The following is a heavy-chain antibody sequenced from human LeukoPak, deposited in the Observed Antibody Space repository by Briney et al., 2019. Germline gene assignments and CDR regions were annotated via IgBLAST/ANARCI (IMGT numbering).Heavy chain of an antibody. CDR1: GYTLTELS. J-gene: IGHJ4*02. CDR2: FDPEDGET. D-gene: IGHD3-22*01. V-gene: IGHV1-24*01. CDR3: ATDSRSVSSGYAN. Sequence: SSVKVSCKVSGYTLTELSIQWVRQSPGKGLEWMGGFDPEDGETIYAQKFQGRATMTEDTSTDTAYMELSSLRSEDTAVYYCATDSRSVSSGYANWGQGTLVTVSS.